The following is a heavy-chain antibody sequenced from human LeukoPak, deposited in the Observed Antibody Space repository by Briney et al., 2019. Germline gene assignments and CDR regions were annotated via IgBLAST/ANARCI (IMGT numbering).Heavy chain of an antibody. CDR3: ARGVRATTGNFDY. CDR1: GYTFTGYY. V-gene: IGHV1-2*02. J-gene: IGHJ4*02. Sequence: ASVKVSCTASGYTFTGYYMHWVRQAPGQGLEWMGWINPNSGDTNYAQKFQGRVSMTRDTSISTAYMEVSRLRSDDTAVYYCARGVRATTGNFDYWGQGTLVTVSS. CDR2: INPNSGDT. D-gene: IGHD1-1*01.